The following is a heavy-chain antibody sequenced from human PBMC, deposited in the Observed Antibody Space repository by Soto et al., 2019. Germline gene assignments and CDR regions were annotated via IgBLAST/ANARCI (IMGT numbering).Heavy chain of an antibody. CDR1: GFTFSGYG. Sequence: QVQLVESGGGVVQPGASLRLSCAASGFTFSGYGMHWVRQAPGKGLEWVAVISNDGSNKYYVDSVKGRFTISRDNSKTTRDLQMNSLRAEDTAVYYCAKDRVSEHSSGGRQGHWGQGTLVTVSS. CDR2: ISNDGSNK. D-gene: IGHD6-19*01. CDR3: AKDRVSEHSSGGRQGH. J-gene: IGHJ4*02. V-gene: IGHV3-30*18.